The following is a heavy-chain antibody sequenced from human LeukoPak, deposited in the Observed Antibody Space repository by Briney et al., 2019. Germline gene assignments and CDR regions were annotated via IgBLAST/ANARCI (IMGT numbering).Heavy chain of an antibody. Sequence: PGGSLRLSCEASGFTFSSYSMTWVRQAPGKRLEWVSYIGSSGTPTHYADSVKGRFTISRDNSKNTLYLQMNSLRAEDTAVYYCAKDSGGIGWYFDYWGQGTLVTVSS. CDR1: GFTFSSYS. CDR3: AKDSGGIGWYFDY. D-gene: IGHD6-19*01. J-gene: IGHJ4*02. V-gene: IGHV3-23*01. CDR2: IGSSGTPT.